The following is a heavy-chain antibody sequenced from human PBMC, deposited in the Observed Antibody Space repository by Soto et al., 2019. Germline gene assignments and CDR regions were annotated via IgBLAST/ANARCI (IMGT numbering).Heavy chain of an antibody. CDR3: ARALGTNGVCSQVSAGFDY. CDR1: GYTVTSYA. CDR2: INAGNGNT. Sequence: QVQLGQSGAEVKKPCASVTVSCKASGYTVTSYAMHWVRQAPRPRNELLGWINAGNGNTKYSQKFQGRGTITMDTSASKAYIELSSLRSEETAVYYCARALGTNGVCSQVSAGFDYWGQGTLVTVSS. D-gene: IGHD2-8*01. J-gene: IGHJ4*02. V-gene: IGHV1-3*01.